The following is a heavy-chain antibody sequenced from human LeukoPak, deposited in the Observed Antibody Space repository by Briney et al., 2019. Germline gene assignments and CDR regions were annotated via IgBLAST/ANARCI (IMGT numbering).Heavy chain of an antibody. J-gene: IGHJ4*02. CDR3: AREQRESGYDY. V-gene: IGHV3-21*04. CDR1: GFTFSSYA. CDR2: ICSSGSTI. D-gene: IGHD3-3*01. Sequence: GGSLRLSCAASGFTFSSYAMSWVRQAPGKGLEWVSSICSSGSTIYYADSVKGRFTISRDNAKNSLYLQMNSLRAEDTAVYYSAREQRESGYDYWGQGTLVTVSS.